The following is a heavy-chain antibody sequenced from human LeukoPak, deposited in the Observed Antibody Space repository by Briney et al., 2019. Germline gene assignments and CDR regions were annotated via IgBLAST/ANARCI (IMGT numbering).Heavy chain of an antibody. J-gene: IGHJ3*02. V-gene: IGHV3-23*01. Sequence: GGSLRLSCAASGFTFSSYAMSWVRQAPGKGLGWVSAISGSGGSTHYADSVKGRFTISRDNSKNTLYLQMNSLRAEDTAVYYCAKDHHTIQQWLALDAFDIWGQGTMVTVSS. CDR2: ISGSGGST. CDR1: GFTFSSYA. D-gene: IGHD6-19*01. CDR3: AKDHHTIQQWLALDAFDI.